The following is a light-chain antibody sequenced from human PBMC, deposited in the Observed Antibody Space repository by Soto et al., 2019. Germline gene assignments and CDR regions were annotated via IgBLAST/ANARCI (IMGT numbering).Light chain of an antibody. CDR2: KAS. V-gene: IGKV1-5*03. Sequence: DIQMTTSPSTLSGPVADRVTITFRASQTISSWLVWYQQKPGKAPKLLIYKASTLKSGVPSRFSGSGSGTEFTLTISSLQPDDFATYYCQHYNSYSDAFGQGTKVDIK. CDR1: QTISSW. CDR3: QHYNSYSDA. J-gene: IGKJ1*01.